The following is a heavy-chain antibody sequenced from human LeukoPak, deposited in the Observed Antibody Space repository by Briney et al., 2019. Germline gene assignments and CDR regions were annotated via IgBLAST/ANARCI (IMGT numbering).Heavy chain of an antibody. V-gene: IGHV3-48*03. J-gene: IGHJ4*02. CDR1: GFTFSSYE. CDR3: ARDGQDYYDSSGYLHY. CDR2: ISSSGSTI. D-gene: IGHD3-22*01. Sequence: PGGSLRLSCAASGFTFSSYEMNWVRQAPGKGLEWVSYISSSGSTIYYADSVKGRFTISRDNARNSLYLQVNSLRAEDTAVYYCARDGQDYYDSSGYLHYWGQGTLVTVSS.